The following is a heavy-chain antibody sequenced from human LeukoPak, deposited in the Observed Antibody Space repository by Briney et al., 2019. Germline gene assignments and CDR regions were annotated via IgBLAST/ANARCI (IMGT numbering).Heavy chain of an antibody. V-gene: IGHV6-1*01. J-gene: IGHJ6*03. CDR3: ARVTETGTTLYYYYYMDV. D-gene: IGHD1-7*01. Sequence: SQTLSLTCAISGDSVSSNSAARNWIRQSPSRGLEWLGRTYYRSKWYNDYAVSVKSRITINPDTSENQFSLQLNSVTPEDTAVYYCARVTETGTTLYYYYYMDVWGKGTTVTVSS. CDR2: TYYRSKWYN. CDR1: GDSVSSNSAA.